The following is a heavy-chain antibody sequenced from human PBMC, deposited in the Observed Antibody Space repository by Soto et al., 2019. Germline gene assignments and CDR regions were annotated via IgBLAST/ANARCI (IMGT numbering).Heavy chain of an antibody. CDR2: INHSGST. Sequence: SETLSLTCAVYGGSFSGYYWSWIRQPPGKGLEWIGEINHSGSTNYNPSLKSRVTISVDTSKNQFSLKLSSVTAADTAVYYCVSGSYYKTPAPLAYYYYYMDVWGKGTTVTVSS. CDR3: VSGSYYKTPAPLAYYYYYMDV. CDR1: GGSFSGYY. V-gene: IGHV4-34*01. J-gene: IGHJ6*03. D-gene: IGHD3-10*01.